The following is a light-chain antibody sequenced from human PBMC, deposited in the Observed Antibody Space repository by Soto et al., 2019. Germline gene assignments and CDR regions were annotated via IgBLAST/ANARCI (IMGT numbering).Light chain of an antibody. J-gene: IGKJ4*02. CDR3: QQSYNSPHT. V-gene: IGKV1-39*01. CDR1: QTIMTY. CDR2: AAS. Sequence: DIQMTQSPSSLSASVGDEVTITCRASQTIMTYLNWYQLKPGKPPRLLIYAASSLQSGVPSRFSRSGSGTDFTLTISSLHPEDFAAYSCQQSYNSPHTVGRGTKVDSK.